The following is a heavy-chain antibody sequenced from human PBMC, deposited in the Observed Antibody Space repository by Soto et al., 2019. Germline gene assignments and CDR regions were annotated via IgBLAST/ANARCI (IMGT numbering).Heavy chain of an antibody. CDR1: GGTFSSYA. J-gene: IGHJ3*02. CDR2: IIPIFGTA. V-gene: IGHV1-69*13. CDR3: ARDTRAAGDDAFDI. D-gene: IGHD3-16*01. Sequence: ASVKVSCKASGGTFSSYAISWVRQAPGQGLEWMGGIIPIFGTANYAQKFQGRVTITADESTSTAYMELSSLRSEDTAVYYCARDTRAAGDDAFDIWGQGTMVTVSS.